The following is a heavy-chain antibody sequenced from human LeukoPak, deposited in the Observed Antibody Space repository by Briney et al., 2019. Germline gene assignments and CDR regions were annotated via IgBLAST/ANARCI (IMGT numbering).Heavy chain of an antibody. V-gene: IGHV4-30-4*08. J-gene: IGHJ4*02. CDR2: IYYSGST. CDR1: GGSISSGDYY. D-gene: IGHD3-22*01. CDR3: AKVGMIVLRGGPPDY. Sequence: PSETLSLTCTVSGGSISSGDYYWSWIRQPPGKGLEWIGYIYYSGSTYYNPSLKSRVTISVDTSKNQFSLKLSSVTAADTAVYYCAKVGMIVLRGGPPDYWGQGTLVTVSS.